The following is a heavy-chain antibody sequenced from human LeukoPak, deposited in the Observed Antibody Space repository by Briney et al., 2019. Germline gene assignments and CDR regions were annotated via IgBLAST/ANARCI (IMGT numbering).Heavy chain of an antibody. D-gene: IGHD3-10*01. Sequence: GSLRLSCAASGFTFSSYDMHWVRQATGKGLEWVSAIGTAGDTYYPGSVKGRFTISRENAKNSLYLQMNSLRAEDTAVYYCARDGGATLVRGVITFDYWGQGTLVTVSS. V-gene: IGHV3-13*01. J-gene: IGHJ4*02. CDR1: GFTFSSYD. CDR2: IGTAGDT. CDR3: ARDGGATLVRGVITFDY.